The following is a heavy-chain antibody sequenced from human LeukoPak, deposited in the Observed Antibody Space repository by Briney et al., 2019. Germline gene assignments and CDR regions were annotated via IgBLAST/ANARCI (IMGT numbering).Heavy chain of an antibody. Sequence: GASVKVSCKASGGTFSSYAISWVRQDPGQGLEWMGRIIPILGIANYAQKFRGRVTITADKSTSTAYMELSSLRSEDTAVYYCARDLGVFSSAEYFQHCGQGTLVTVSS. J-gene: IGHJ1*01. V-gene: IGHV1-69*04. CDR2: IIPILGIA. CDR3: ARDLGVFSSAEYFQH. D-gene: IGHD2-8*01. CDR1: GGTFSSYA.